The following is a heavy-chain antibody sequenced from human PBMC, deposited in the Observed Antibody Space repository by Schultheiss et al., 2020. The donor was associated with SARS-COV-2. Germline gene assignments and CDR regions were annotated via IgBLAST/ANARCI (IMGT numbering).Heavy chain of an antibody. J-gene: IGHJ4*02. D-gene: IGHD5-18*01. CDR1: GYSISSGGYY. V-gene: IGHV4-31*11. Sequence: SETLSLTCAVSGYSISSGGYYWSWIRQHPGKGLEWIGYIYYSGSTYYNPSLKSRVTMSLDTSKNQFSLKLSSVTAADTAVYYCARAGEQLWSTGGAVDYWGQGTLVTVSS. CDR3: ARAGEQLWSTGGAVDY. CDR2: IYYSGST.